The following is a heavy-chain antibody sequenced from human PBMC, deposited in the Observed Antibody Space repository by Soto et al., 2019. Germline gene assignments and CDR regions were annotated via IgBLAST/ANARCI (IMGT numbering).Heavy chain of an antibody. Sequence: QLQLQESCPGLVKPSETLSLTCTVSGGSISSSSYYWGWIRQPPGKGLEWIGIIDYSGSTYYNPYLSNGATKSVDTAKNQFTLKLSSVAAADTAVNYCARHTTPDIVGASYAVDIRGQGKMDTVSS. CDR2: IDYSGST. D-gene: IGHD1-26*01. CDR1: GGSISSSSYY. V-gene: IGHV4-39*01. J-gene: IGHJ3*02. CDR3: ARHTTPDIVGASYAVDI.